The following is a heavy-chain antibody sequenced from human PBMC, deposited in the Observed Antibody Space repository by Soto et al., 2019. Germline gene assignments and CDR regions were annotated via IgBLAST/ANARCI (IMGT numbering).Heavy chain of an antibody. CDR1: GFSLSNARMG. J-gene: IGHJ6*02. Sequence: SGPTLVNPTETLTLTCTVSGFSLSNARMGVSWIRQPPGKALEWLAHIFSNDEKSYSTSLKSRLTISKDTSKSQVVLTMTNMDPVDTATYYCARIFGLPYCYGMDVWGQGTTVTVSS. CDR2: IFSNDEK. CDR3: ARIFGLPYCYGMDV. V-gene: IGHV2-26*01. D-gene: IGHD3-10*01.